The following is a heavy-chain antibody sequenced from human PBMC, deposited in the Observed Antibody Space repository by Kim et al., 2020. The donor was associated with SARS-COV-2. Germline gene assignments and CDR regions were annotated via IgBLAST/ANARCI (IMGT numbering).Heavy chain of an antibody. CDR3: AKDDCSSTSCSMYYYYY. CDR1: GFTFSSYG. CDR2: ISYDGSNK. V-gene: IGHV3-30*18. Sequence: GGSLRLSCAASGFTFSSYGMHWVRQAPGKGLEWVAVISYDGSNKYYADSVKGRFTISRDNSKNTLYLQMNSLRAEDTAVYYCAKDDCSSTSCSMYYYYY. D-gene: IGHD2-2*01. J-gene: IGHJ6*01.